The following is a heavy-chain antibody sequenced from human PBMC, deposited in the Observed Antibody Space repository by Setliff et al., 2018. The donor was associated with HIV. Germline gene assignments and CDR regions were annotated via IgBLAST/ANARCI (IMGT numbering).Heavy chain of an antibody. Sequence: LRLSCAASGFTFSSYWMSWVRQAPGKGLEWVANIKQDGSEKYYVDSVKGRFTISRDNAKNSLYLQMNSLRAEDTAVYYCAREDGSGWYIYYYGMDVWGQGTTVTVSS. D-gene: IGHD6-19*01. CDR3: AREDGSGWYIYYYGMDV. CDR1: GFTFSSYW. CDR2: IKQDGSEK. J-gene: IGHJ6*02. V-gene: IGHV3-7*01.